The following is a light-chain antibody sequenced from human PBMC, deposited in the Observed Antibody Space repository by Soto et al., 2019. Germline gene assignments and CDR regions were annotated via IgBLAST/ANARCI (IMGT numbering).Light chain of an antibody. J-gene: IGKJ4*01. V-gene: IGKV1-9*01. CDR3: QQLHSYPRT. CDR2: SAS. CDR1: QGTYIY. Sequence: DAPLTQSPSPLSASVGDTVTTTSRASQGTYIYLGWYQQKPGKAPKLLIYSASTLESGVPSRFSGSGSGTEYTLTISNLQPEDFATYYCQQLHSYPRTFGGGTKVEIK.